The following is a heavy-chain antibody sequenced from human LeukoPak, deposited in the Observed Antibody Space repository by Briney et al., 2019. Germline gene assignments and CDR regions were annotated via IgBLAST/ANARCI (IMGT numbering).Heavy chain of an antibody. V-gene: IGHV1-2*02. J-gene: IGHJ4*02. CDR2: INPNNDGT. Sequence: ASVKVSCKASGYTITGYYMHWVRQAPGQGLEWMGWINPNNDGTNYAQKFQGRVTMTRDTSISTAYMELSRLTSDDTAVYYCARGGSGSYANYWGQGTLVTVSS. CDR3: ARGGSGSYANY. CDR1: GYTITGYY. D-gene: IGHD1-26*01.